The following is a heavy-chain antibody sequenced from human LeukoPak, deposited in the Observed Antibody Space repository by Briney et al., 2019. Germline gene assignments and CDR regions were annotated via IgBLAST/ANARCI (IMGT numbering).Heavy chain of an antibody. CDR3: ARPHYNSGYFDY. D-gene: IGHD1-1*01. CDR1: GGSISSSSYY. Sequence: SETLSLTCTVSGGSISSSSYYWGWIRQPPGKGLEWIGSIYYSGSTYYNPSLKSRVTISVDTSKNQFSLKLSSVTAADTAVYYCARPHYNSGYFDYWGQGTLVTVSS. CDR2: IYYSGST. J-gene: IGHJ4*02. V-gene: IGHV4-39*01.